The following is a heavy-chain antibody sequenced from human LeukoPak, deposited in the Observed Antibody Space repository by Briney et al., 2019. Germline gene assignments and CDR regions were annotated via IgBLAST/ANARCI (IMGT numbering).Heavy chain of an antibody. CDR2: INHSGST. CDR1: GGSFSGYY. J-gene: IGHJ4*02. V-gene: IGHV4-34*01. CDR3: ARGQGSADGDYYFDY. D-gene: IGHD4-17*01. Sequence: SETLSPTCAVYGGSFSGYYWSWIRQPPGKGLEWIGEINHSGSTNYNPSLKSRVTISVDTSKNQFSLKLSSVTAADTAVYYCARGQGSADGDYYFDYWGQGTLVTVSS.